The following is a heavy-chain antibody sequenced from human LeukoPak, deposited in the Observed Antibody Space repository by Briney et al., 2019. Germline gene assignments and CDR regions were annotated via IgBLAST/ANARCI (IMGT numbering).Heavy chain of an antibody. Sequence: SETLSLTCTVSGGSISSYYWSWIRQPPGKGLEWIGYIYYSGSINYNPSLKSRVTISVDTSKNQFSLKLSSVTAADTAVYYCARERADVDTAMVSFDYWGQGTLVTVSS. V-gene: IGHV4-59*01. CDR2: IYYSGSI. CDR3: ARERADVDTAMVSFDY. CDR1: GGSISSYY. J-gene: IGHJ4*02. D-gene: IGHD5-18*01.